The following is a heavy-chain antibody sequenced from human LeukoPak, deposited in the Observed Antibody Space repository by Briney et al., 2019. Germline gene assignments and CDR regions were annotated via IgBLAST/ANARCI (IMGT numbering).Heavy chain of an antibody. V-gene: IGHV4-38-2*02. D-gene: IGHD2-2*01. CDR2: IYHSGST. CDR3: ASSGGSPAAILPDFDY. J-gene: IGHJ4*02. Sequence: PSETLSLTCTVSGYSISSGYYWGWTRQPPGEGLEWIGSIYHSGSTFHNPSRKSRVTLSVDTSKNQFSLKLSSVTAADTAVYYCASSGGSPAAILPDFDYWGQGTLVTVSS. CDR1: GYSISSGYY.